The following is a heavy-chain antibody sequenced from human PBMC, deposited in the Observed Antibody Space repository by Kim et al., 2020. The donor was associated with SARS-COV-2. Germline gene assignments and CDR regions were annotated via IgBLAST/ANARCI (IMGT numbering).Heavy chain of an antibody. CDR2: IYSGGST. CDR3: ARGRAAAGKWGCFDP. J-gene: IGHJ5*02. CDR1: GFTVSSNY. Sequence: GGSLRLSCAASGFTVSSNYMSWVRQAPGKGLEWVSVIYSGGSTYYADSVKGRFTISRDNSKNTLYLQMNSLRAEDTAVYYCARGRAAAGKWGCFDPWGQGTLVTVSS. D-gene: IGHD6-13*01. V-gene: IGHV3-53*01.